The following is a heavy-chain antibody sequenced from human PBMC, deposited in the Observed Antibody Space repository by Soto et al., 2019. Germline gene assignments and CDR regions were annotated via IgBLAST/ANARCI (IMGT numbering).Heavy chain of an antibody. CDR1: GGSISSSSYY. V-gene: IGHV4-39*01. D-gene: IGHD2-2*01. J-gene: IGHJ5*02. Sequence: SETLSLTCTVSGGSISSSSYYWGWIRQPPGKGLEWIGSIYYSGSTYYNPSLKSRVTISVDTSKNQFSLKLSSVTAADTAVYYCARHPIGGDIVVVPEEPMFDPWGQGTLVTVSS. CDR2: IYYSGST. CDR3: ARHPIGGDIVVVPEEPMFDP.